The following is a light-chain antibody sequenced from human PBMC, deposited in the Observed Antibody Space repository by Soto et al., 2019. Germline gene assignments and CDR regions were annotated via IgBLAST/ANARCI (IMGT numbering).Light chain of an antibody. CDR2: TAS. CDR1: QTISSW. J-gene: IGKJ1*01. CDR3: QQYGSSPTT. Sequence: AIRMTQSPSSFSASTGDRVTITCRASQTISSWLAWYQQQPGKAPKLLIYTASNLQSGVPSRFSGSGSGTDFTLTISRLEPEDFAVYYCQQYGSSPTTFGQGTKVDI. V-gene: IGKV1-8*01.